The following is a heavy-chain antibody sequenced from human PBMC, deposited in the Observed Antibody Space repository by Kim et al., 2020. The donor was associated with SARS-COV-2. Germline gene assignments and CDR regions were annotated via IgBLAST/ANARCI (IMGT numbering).Heavy chain of an antibody. Sequence: YAGSSKSPFTIARNNSKNTLYLQMTSLGAEDTAVYYCARDVHIVETIDFDYWGQGTLVTVSS. J-gene: IGHJ4*02. V-gene: IGHV3-33*01. D-gene: IGHD5-12*01. CDR3: ARDVHIVETIDFDY.